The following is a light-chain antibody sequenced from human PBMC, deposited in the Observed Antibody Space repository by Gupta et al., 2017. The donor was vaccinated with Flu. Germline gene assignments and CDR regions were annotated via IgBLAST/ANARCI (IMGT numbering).Light chain of an antibody. J-gene: IGKJ1*01. CDR3: QQSDSTPLT. V-gene: IGKV1-39*01. CDR1: QSISSY. CDR2: AAS. Sequence: DIQMTQSPSSLSASVGERVTITCRVSQSISSYLNWYQQKPGKAPKLLIYAASSLQSGVPSRFSGSGSGTDFTLTISRLQPEDFATYYCQQSDSTPLTFGQGTKVEIK.